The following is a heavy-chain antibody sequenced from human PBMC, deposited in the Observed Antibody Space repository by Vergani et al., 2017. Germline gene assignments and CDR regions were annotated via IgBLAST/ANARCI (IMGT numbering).Heavy chain of an antibody. CDR3: ARRDIVVVPAATARGAFDI. CDR2: IYPGDSDT. D-gene: IGHD2-2*01. CDR1: GYSFTSYW. Sequence: EVQLVQSGAEVKKPGESLKISCKGSGYSFTSYWIGWVRQMPGKGLEWMGIIYPGDSDTRYSPSFQGQVTISADKSISTAYLQWSSLKASDTAMYYSARRDIVVVPAATARGAFDIWGQGTMVTVSS. J-gene: IGHJ3*02. V-gene: IGHV5-51*01.